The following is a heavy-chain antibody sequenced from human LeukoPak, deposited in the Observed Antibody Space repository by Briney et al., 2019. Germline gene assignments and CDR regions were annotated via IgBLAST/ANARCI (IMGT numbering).Heavy chain of an antibody. Sequence: GGSLRLSYAASGFTFDDYAMHWVRHARGKGLEWVSLISWDGGSTYYADSVKGRFTISRDNSKNSLYLQMNSLRAEDTALYYCAKDKGAGDYYYYMDVWGKGTTVTVSS. CDR2: ISWDGGST. J-gene: IGHJ6*03. V-gene: IGHV3-43D*03. CDR3: AKDKGAGDYYYYMDV. D-gene: IGHD1-26*01. CDR1: GFTFDDYA.